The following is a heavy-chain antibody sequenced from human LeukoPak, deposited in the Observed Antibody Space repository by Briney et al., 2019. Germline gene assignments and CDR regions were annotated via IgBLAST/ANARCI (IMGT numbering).Heavy chain of an antibody. V-gene: IGHV1-8*01. CDR3: ARWLPNWNYGNWFDP. D-gene: IGHD1-7*01. Sequence: ASVKVSCKASGYTFTSYDINWVRQATGQGLEWMGWMNPNSGNTGYAQKFQGRVTMTRNTSISTAYMELSSLRSGDTAVYYCARWLPNWNYGNWFDPWGQGTLVTVSS. CDR1: GYTFTSYD. CDR2: MNPNSGNT. J-gene: IGHJ5*02.